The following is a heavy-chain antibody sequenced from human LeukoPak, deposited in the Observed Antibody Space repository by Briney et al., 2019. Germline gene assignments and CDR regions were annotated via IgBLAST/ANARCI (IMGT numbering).Heavy chain of an antibody. D-gene: IGHD2-15*01. CDR2: ISDDSSFT. V-gene: IGHV3-23*01. CDR1: GLRFRSYA. CDR3: AKGRCSGVGCDSFHS. J-gene: IGHJ4*02. Sequence: PGGSLRLSCVASGLRFRSYAMNWVRQAPGKGLECISTISDDSSFTYYADSVKGRSAISRDDSKNTLYLQMNNLKVEDTAGYYCAKGRCSGVGCDSFHSWGQGALVTVSS.